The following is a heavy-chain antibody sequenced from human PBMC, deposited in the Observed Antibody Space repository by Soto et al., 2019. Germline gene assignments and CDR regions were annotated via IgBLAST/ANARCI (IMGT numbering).Heavy chain of an antibody. CDR1: GFSISADGVG. J-gene: IGHJ4*02. CDR3: APSRRRASCSGGNCDHFDS. Sequence: QITLKESGPALVKPTQTLTLTCSCSGFSISADGVGVGWIRQPPGNALEWLAILYWDDDKRYSPSLNSRLTITKDTPRNQVVLTMTNVDPVDTATYFCAPSRRRASCSGGNCDHFDSWGQGTLVTVSS. D-gene: IGHD2-15*01. CDR2: LYWDDDK. V-gene: IGHV2-5*02.